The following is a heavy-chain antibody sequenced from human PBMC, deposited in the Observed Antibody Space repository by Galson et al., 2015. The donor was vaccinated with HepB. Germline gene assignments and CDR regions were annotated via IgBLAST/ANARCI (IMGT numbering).Heavy chain of an antibody. Sequence: SVKVSCKASGGTFTKYSISWVRQAPVGGLEWMGRIIPVLGKPEYAAKFQDRATITVDKSTGTSYMELVSLRSEDTAVYYCAREDWEAGSWRKGGYQFYSGDGVWGQRTTGAVSS. V-gene: IGHV1-69*08. CDR1: GGTFTKYS. CDR2: IIPVLGKP. D-gene: IGHD2-15*01. CDR3: AREDWEAGSWRKGGYQFYSGDGV. J-gene: IGHJ6*02.